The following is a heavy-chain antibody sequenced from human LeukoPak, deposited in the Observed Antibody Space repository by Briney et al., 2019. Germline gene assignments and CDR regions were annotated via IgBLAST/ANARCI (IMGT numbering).Heavy chain of an antibody. D-gene: IGHD3-10*01. CDR3: ARDRGPMYRGVTRYYYGMDV. Sequence: ASVKVSCKASGHTFTSYGISWVRQAPGQGLEWMGWISAYNGNTNYAQKLQGRVTMTTDTSTSTAYMELRSLRSDDTAVYYCARDRGPMYRGVTRYYYGMDVWGKGTTVTVSS. V-gene: IGHV1-18*04. CDR2: ISAYNGNT. CDR1: GHTFTSYG. J-gene: IGHJ6*04.